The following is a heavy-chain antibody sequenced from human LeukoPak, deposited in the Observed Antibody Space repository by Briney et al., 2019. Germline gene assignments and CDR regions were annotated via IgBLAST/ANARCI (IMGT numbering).Heavy chain of an antibody. Sequence: GASVNVSCKASGYTFTSYDINWVRQATGQGLEWMGWMNPNSGNTGYAQKFQGRVTITRNTSISTAYMELSSLRSEDTAVYYCARARRGGSSTSYALRSYYFDYWGQGTLVTVSS. CDR2: MNPNSGNT. V-gene: IGHV1-8*01. D-gene: IGHD2-2*01. J-gene: IGHJ4*02. CDR1: GYTFTSYD. CDR3: ARARRGGSSTSYALRSYYFDY.